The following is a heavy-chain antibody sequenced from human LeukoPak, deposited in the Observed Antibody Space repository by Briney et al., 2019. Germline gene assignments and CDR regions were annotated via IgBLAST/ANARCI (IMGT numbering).Heavy chain of an antibody. D-gene: IGHD6-19*01. J-gene: IGHJ4*02. CDR3: AKGKAYSSLFDY. V-gene: IGHV3-23*01. CDR1: GFTFSSYA. CDR2: ISGSGGST. Sequence: PGGSLRLSCAASGFTFSSYAMSWVRQAPGKGLEWVSAISGSGGSTYYADSVKGRFTISRDNSKNTLYLQMNSLRAEDAAVYYCAKGKAYSSLFDYWGQGTLVTVSS.